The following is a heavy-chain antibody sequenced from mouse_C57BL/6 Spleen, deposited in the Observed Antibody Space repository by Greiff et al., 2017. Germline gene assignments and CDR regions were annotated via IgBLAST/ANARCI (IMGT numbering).Heavy chain of an antibody. Sequence: EVKLQESGGGLVKPGGSLKLSCAASGFTFSDYGMHWVRQAPEKGLEWVAYISSGSSTIYYADTVKGRFTISRDNAKNTLFLQMTSLRSEDTAMYYCARRRDVDFDYWGQGTTLTVSS. CDR2: ISSGSSTI. J-gene: IGHJ2*01. D-gene: IGHD3-3*01. CDR3: ARRRDVDFDY. V-gene: IGHV5-17*01. CDR1: GFTFSDYG.